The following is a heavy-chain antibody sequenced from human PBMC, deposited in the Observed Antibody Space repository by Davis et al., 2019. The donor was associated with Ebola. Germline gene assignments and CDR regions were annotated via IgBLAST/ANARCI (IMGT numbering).Heavy chain of an antibody. D-gene: IGHD3-3*01. CDR3: ARVDYDFWGGYYNYFDY. Sequence: ASVQVSCKASGYTFSTYGITWVRQDPGQGLEWMGWINPHIGNTNYAQNVQGRVTMTTDTSTSTAYMEVGILRSDDTAVYYCARVDYDFWGGYYNYFDYWGQGSLVTVAS. CDR2: INPHIGNT. CDR1: GYTFSTYG. J-gene: IGHJ4*02. V-gene: IGHV1-18*04.